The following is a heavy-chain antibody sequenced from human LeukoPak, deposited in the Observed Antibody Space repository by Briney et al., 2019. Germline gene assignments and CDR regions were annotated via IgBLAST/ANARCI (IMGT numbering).Heavy chain of an antibody. CDR3: ARDGVLLWFGELSYYFDY. CDR1: GFTFSSYA. Sequence: GGSLRLSCAASGFTFSSYAMHWVRQAPGKGLEWVAVISYDGSNKYYADSVKGRFTISRDNSKNTLYLQMNSLRAEDTAVYYCARDGVLLWFGELSYYFDYWGQGTLVTVSS. D-gene: IGHD3-10*01. V-gene: IGHV3-30-3*01. J-gene: IGHJ4*02. CDR2: ISYDGSNK.